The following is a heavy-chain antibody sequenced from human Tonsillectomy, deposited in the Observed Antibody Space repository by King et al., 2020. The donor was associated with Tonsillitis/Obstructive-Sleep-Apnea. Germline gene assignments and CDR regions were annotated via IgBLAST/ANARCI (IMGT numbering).Heavy chain of an antibody. V-gene: IGHV4-34*01. CDR3: ARIVPAWFNAFDI. J-gene: IGHJ3*02. D-gene: IGHD3-10*01. Sequence: VQLQQWGAGLLKPSETLSLTCAVYGGSFSGYYWSWIRQPPGKGLEWIGKINHSGSTNYSPSLKSRVTISIDTSKNQFSLKLSSVTAADTDVYYCARIVPAWFNAFDIWGQGTMVTVSS. CDR2: INHSGST. CDR1: GGSFSGYY.